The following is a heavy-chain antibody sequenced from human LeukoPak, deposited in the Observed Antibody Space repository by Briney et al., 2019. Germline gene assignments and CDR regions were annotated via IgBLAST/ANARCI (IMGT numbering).Heavy chain of an antibody. CDR1: GVSISSGGYY. V-gene: IGHV4-30-4*01. D-gene: IGHD6-13*01. CDR2: IYYSGST. CDR3: ARQPPPYSSSLGDFDH. Sequence: SETLFLTCTVSGVSISSGGYYWSWIRQPPGKGLEWNGNIYYSGSTYYNPSLKSRVTISVDTSKNQFSLKLSSVTAADTAVYYCARQPPPYSSSLGDFDHWGQGTLVTVSS. J-gene: IGHJ4*02.